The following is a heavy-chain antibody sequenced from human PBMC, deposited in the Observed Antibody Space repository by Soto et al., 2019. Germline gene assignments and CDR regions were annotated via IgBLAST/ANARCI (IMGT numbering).Heavy chain of an antibody. Sequence: GGSLRLSCAASGFTFSSYAMSWVRQAPGKGLEWVSAISGSGGSTYYADSVKGRFTISRDNSKNTLYLQMNSLRAEDTAVYYCAKASQHYYGSGSYYNAFDYWGQGTLVTVSS. CDR3: AKASQHYYGSGSYYNAFDY. J-gene: IGHJ4*02. D-gene: IGHD3-10*01. CDR1: GFTFSSYA. V-gene: IGHV3-23*01. CDR2: ISGSGGST.